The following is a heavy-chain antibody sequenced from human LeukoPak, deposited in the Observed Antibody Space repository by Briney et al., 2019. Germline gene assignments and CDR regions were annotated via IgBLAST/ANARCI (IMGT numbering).Heavy chain of an antibody. D-gene: IGHD2-15*01. V-gene: IGHV4-30-4*01. CDR3: AVADTNNWFDP. CDR2: IYYSGST. J-gene: IGHJ5*02. CDR1: GGSISSADYY. Sequence: PSQTLSLTCTVSGGSISSADYYWSWIRQPPGKGLEWIGYIYYSGSTYYNPSLKSRVTISVDTSKNQFSLKLSSVIAADTAVYYCAVADTNNWFDPWGQGTLVTVSS.